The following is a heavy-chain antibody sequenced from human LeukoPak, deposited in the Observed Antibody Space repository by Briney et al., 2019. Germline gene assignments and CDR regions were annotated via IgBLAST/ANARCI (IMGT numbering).Heavy chain of an antibody. D-gene: IGHD6-13*01. V-gene: IGHV3-9*01. J-gene: IGHJ4*02. CDR1: GFTFDDYA. CDR3: AKDGSSSWKFGDVFDY. CDR2: ISWNSGSI. Sequence: GGSLRLSCAASGFTFDDYAMHWVRQATGKGLEWVSGISWNSGSIGYADSVKGRFAISRDNAKNSLYLQMNGLRAEDTALYYRAKDGSSSWKFGDVFDYWGQGTLVTVSS.